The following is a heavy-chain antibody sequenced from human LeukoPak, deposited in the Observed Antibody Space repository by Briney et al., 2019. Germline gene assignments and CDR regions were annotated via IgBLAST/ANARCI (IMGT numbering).Heavy chain of an antibody. Sequence: PSETLSLTCSVSGDSVSSDSYYWSWIRQPPGKGQEWIGYAYNSGSTNYNPSLKSRITISVETSKNQFSLKLNSVTAADTAVYYCARGKYSSSDAFDIWGQGTMVTVSS. CDR3: ARGKYSSSDAFDI. V-gene: IGHV4-61*01. J-gene: IGHJ3*02. CDR1: GDSVSSDSYY. CDR2: AYNSGST. D-gene: IGHD6-6*01.